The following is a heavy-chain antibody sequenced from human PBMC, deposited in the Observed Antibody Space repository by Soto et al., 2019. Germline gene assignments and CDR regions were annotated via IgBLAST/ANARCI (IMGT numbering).Heavy chain of an antibody. CDR1: VLPFNIYS. CDR2: VIYSGGST. CDR3: ARGPLPTDYYYYYGMDV. V-gene: IGHV3-23*01. Sequence: LSFSASVLPFNIYSMRWVRPAPGKGLLWCSAVIYSGGSTYYADSVKGRFTISRDNSKNTLYLQMNSLRAEDTAVYYCARGPLPTDYYYYYGMDVWGQGTTVTVSS. J-gene: IGHJ6*02.